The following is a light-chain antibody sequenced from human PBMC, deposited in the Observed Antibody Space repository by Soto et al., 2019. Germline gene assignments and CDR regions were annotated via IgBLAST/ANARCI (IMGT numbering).Light chain of an antibody. CDR1: QGIRSW. V-gene: IGKV1D-12*01. CDR3: QQSDTFPAT. Sequence: DIQMTQSPSSVSASVGDRVTITCRASQGIRSWLAWYQQRPGQAPKLLISAASSLQSAVPSRFSGSGSGTDFTLTLSSLQPDDFAAYYCQQSDTFPATFGGGTKVEIK. J-gene: IGKJ4*01. CDR2: AAS.